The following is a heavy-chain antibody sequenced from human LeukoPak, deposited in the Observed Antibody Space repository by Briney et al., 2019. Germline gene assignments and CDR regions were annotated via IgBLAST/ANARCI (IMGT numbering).Heavy chain of an antibody. CDR2: ISYDGSNK. J-gene: IGHJ4*02. V-gene: IGHV3-30-3*01. CDR3: ARTLDERGFDY. D-gene: IGHD1-1*01. CDR1: GFTFSSYA. Sequence: GRSLRLSCAASGFTFSSYAMHWVRQAPGKGLEWVAVISYDGSNKYYADSVKGRFTISRDNSKNTLYQQMNSLRAEDTAVYYCARTLDERGFDYWGQGTLVTVSS.